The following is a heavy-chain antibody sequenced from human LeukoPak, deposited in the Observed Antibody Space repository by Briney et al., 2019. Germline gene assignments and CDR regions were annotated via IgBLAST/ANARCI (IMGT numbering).Heavy chain of an antibody. V-gene: IGHV3-43*01. CDR3: AKELDTXFFDY. J-gene: IGHJ4*02. D-gene: IGHD5-18*01. CDR2: AGWAGGTT. CDR1: GFNFDRYT. Sequence: GGSLRLSCATSGFNFDRYTIHWVRQAPGKGLEWVSLAGWAGGTTYYSDSVRGRFTISRDSGKNSVYLQMNSLTTDDTAFYFCAKELDTXFFDYWGQGALVXVSS.